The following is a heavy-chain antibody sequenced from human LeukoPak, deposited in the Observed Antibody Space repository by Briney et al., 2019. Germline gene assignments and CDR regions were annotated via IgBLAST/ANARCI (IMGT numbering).Heavy chain of an antibody. J-gene: IGHJ4*02. CDR1: GGSFSSGGFS. D-gene: IGHD3-10*01. V-gene: IGHV4-30-2*01. Sequence: SETLSLTCAVSGGSFSSGGFSWSWIRQPPGKGLEWIGYMFHNGSTHYSPSLQRRVTISVDRFKNQFSLRLRSVTAADTAVYFCASQYGSGHYHFDYWGQGTLVTVSS. CDR3: ASQYGSGHYHFDY. CDR2: MFHNGST.